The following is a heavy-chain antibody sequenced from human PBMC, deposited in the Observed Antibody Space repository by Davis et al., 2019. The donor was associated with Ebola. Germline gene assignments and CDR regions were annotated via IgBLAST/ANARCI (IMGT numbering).Heavy chain of an antibody. V-gene: IGHV1-24*01. J-gene: IGHJ5*02. Sequence: ASVKVSCKVSGYTLTELSMHWVRQAPGKGLEWMGGFDPEDGETIYAQKFQGRVTMTEDTSTDTAYMELSSLRSEDTAVYYCARDTAGDNWFDPWGQGTLVTVSS. CDR3: ARDTAGDNWFDP. CDR1: GYTLTELS. CDR2: FDPEDGET. D-gene: IGHD5-18*01.